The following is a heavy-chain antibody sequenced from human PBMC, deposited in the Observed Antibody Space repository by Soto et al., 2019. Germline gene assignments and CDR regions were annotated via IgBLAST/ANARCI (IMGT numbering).Heavy chain of an antibody. CDR3: ARGLPGWSPHYYYGMDV. CDR2: IIPIFGTA. CDR1: GGTFSSYA. V-gene: IGHV1-69*01. D-gene: IGHD6-19*01. J-gene: IGHJ6*02. Sequence: QVQLVQSGAEVKKPGSSVKVSCKASGGTFSSYAISWVRQAPGQGLEWMGGIIPIFGTAKYAQKFQGRVKIPADESTHRAYMGLRSLRSEDTAVYYCARGLPGWSPHYYYGMDVWGQGTTITVS.